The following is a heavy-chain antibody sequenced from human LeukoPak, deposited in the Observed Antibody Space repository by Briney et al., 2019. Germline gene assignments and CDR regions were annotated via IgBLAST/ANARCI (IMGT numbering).Heavy chain of an antibody. D-gene: IGHD3-22*01. J-gene: IGHJ4*02. CDR1: GFTFSSYW. CDR3: ARGPDYDSSGYPLTYFDY. Sequence: GGSLRLSCAASGFTFSSYWMSWVRQAPGKGLEWVANIKQDGSEKYYVDSVKGRFTISRDNAKNSLYLQMNSLRAEDTAVYYCARGPDYDSSGYPLTYFDYWGQGTLVTVSS. V-gene: IGHV3-7*01. CDR2: IKQDGSEK.